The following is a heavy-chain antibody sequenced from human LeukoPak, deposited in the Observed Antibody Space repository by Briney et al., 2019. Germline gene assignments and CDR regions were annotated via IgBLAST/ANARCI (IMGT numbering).Heavy chain of an antibody. Sequence: GASVTVSCKASGYSFTSHYMHWVRQAPGQGLESMGLINPRGTSTIYAENFQGRIIMNSDMSTSTVYMEVSSLRAEDTAVYYCARHLSGIRGYTYGRGIDYWGQGTLLTVSS. CDR1: GYSFTSHY. CDR2: INPRGTST. V-gene: IGHV1-46*01. CDR3: ARHLSGIRGYTYGRGIDY. D-gene: IGHD5-18*01. J-gene: IGHJ4*02.